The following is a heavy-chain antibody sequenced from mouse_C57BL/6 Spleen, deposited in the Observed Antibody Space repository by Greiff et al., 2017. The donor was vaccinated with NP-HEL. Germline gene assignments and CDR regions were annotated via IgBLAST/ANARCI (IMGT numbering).Heavy chain of an antibody. CDR3: TRAYGNFYY. CDR1: GYTFTDYE. J-gene: IGHJ2*01. CDR2: IDPETGGT. D-gene: IGHD2-1*01. Sequence: VQLQQSGAELVRPGASVTLSCKASGYTFTDYEMHWVKQTPVHGLEWIGAIDPETGGTAYNQKFKGKAILTADKSSSTAYMELRSLTSEDSAVYYCTRAYGNFYYWGQGTTLTVSS. V-gene: IGHV1-15*01.